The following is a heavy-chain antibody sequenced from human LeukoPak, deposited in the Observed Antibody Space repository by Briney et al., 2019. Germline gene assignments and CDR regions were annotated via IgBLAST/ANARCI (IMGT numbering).Heavy chain of an antibody. CDR3: ASRKKGMATAGFEY. J-gene: IGHJ4*02. D-gene: IGHD5-24*01. CDR1: GYNFTSYW. Sequence: GESLKISCKGSGYNFTSYWTGWVRQMPGKGLEWLGIIFPGDSDTRYSPSFQGQVTISAEKSISTAYLQWSSLKASDTALYYCASRKKGMATAGFEYWGQGTLVTVSS. V-gene: IGHV5-51*01. CDR2: IFPGDSDT.